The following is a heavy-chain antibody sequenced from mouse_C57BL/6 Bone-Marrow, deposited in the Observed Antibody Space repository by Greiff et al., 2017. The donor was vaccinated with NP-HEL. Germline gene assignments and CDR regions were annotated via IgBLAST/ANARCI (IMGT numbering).Heavy chain of an antibody. D-gene: IGHD1-1*01. Sequence: EVQLQESGPGLVKPSQSLSLTCSVTGYSITSGYYWNWIRQFPGNKLEWMGYISYDGSNNYNPSLKNRISITRDTSKNQFFLKLNSVTTEDTATYYCARGGTTVRFAYWGQGTLVTVSA. CDR1: GYSITSGYY. J-gene: IGHJ3*01. V-gene: IGHV3-6*01. CDR2: ISYDGSN. CDR3: ARGGTTVRFAY.